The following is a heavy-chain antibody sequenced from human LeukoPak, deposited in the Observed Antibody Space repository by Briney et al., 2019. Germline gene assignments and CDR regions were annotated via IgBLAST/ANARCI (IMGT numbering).Heavy chain of an antibody. CDR2: IYYSGST. CDR1: GGSISSSSYY. D-gene: IGHD3-22*01. Sequence: PSETLSLTCTVSGGSISSSSYYWGWIRQPPGKGLEWIGSIYYSGSTYYNPSLKSRVTISVDTSKNQFSLKLSSVTAADTAVYYCARYRHNYYDSSGNWFDPWGQGTLVTVSS. V-gene: IGHV4-39*01. J-gene: IGHJ5*02. CDR3: ARYRHNYYDSSGNWFDP.